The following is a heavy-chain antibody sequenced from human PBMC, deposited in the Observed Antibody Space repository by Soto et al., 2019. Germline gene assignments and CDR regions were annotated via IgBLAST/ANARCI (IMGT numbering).Heavy chain of an antibody. J-gene: IGHJ6*02. CDR2: IFSNDEK. CDR1: GFSLSNARIG. V-gene: IGHV2-26*01. D-gene: IGHD3-10*01. Sequence: QVTLKESGPVLVKPTETLTLTCTVSGFSLSNARIGVSWIRQPPGRALEWLAHIFSNDEKSYSTSLKSSHTTSKDTSKSQVVLTMTNMDPVDTATYDCARGPYGSGPYYYYGMDVWGQGTTVTVSS. CDR3: ARGPYGSGPYYYYGMDV.